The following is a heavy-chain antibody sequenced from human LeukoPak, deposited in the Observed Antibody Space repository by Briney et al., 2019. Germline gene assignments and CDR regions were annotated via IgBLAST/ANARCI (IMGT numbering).Heavy chain of an antibody. CDR1: GFTFSSYG. J-gene: IGHJ4*02. Sequence: GRSLRLSCAASGFTFSSYGMHWVRQAPGKGLEGVAVISYDGSNKYYADSVKGRFTISRDNSKNTLYLQMNSLRAEDTAVYYCAKVRGAYFDWLLEDWGQGTLVTVSS. CDR3: AKVRGAYFDWLLED. D-gene: IGHD3-9*01. CDR2: ISYDGSNK. V-gene: IGHV3-30*18.